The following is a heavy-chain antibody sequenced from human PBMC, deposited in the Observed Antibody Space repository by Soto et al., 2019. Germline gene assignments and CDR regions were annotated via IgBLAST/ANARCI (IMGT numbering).Heavy chain of an antibody. V-gene: IGHV3-23*01. D-gene: IGHD3-16*01. Sequence: GGSLRLSCAASGFTFSNYAVTWVRQAPGKGLEWVSSIGGSGGSTYYADSVKGRFTISRDNSKDTLYLQMNSLRAEDTALYFCVKLSSVSDSWGQGALVTVSS. J-gene: IGHJ4*02. CDR1: GFTFSNYA. CDR2: IGGSGGST. CDR3: VKLSSVSDS.